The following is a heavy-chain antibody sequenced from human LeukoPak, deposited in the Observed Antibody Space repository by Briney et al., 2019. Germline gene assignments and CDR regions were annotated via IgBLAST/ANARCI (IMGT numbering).Heavy chain of an antibody. CDR2: INHSGGT. V-gene: IGHV4-34*01. J-gene: IGHJ5*02. Sequence: SETLSLTCAVYGGSFSGYYWSWIRQPPGKGLEWIGEINHSGGTNYNPSLKSRVTISVDTSKNQFTLKLSSVTAADTAVYYCARRMTIFGVVISWGQGTLVTVSS. D-gene: IGHD3-3*01. CDR1: GGSFSGYY. CDR3: ARRMTIFGVVIS.